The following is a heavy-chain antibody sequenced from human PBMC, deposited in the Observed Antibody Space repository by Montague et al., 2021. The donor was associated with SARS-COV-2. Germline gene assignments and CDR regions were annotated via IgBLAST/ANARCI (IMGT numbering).Heavy chain of an antibody. Sequence: SETLSLTCTVSGGSIDGNHWTWVRQSPGKGLEWIGQIGSTNYNPSLESRISTSVDTSKSQFSLNLASVTAADSAIYYCAMLYGGGGGRGYRGQGTLVTVSS. CDR3: AMLYGGGGGRGY. D-gene: IGHD4-23*01. V-gene: IGHV4-59*01. CDR2: IGST. J-gene: IGHJ4*02. CDR1: GGSIDGNH.